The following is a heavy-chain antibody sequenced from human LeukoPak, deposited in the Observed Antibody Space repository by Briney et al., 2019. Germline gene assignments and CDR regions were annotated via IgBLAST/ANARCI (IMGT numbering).Heavy chain of an antibody. V-gene: IGHV3-7*01. CDR3: ARDRSRYYYDSSGYYDY. D-gene: IGHD3-22*01. CDR2: IKQDGSEK. CDR1: GFTFSSYW. Sequence: AGGSLRLSCAASGFTFSSYWMSWVRQAPGKGLEWVANIKQDGSEKYYVDSVKGRFTISRDNAKNSLYLQMNSLRAEDTAVYYCARDRSRYYYDSSGYYDYWGQGTLVTVSS. J-gene: IGHJ4*02.